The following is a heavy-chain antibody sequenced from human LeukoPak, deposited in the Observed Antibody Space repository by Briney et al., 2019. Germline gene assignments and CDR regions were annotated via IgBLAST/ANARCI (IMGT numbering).Heavy chain of an antibody. CDR2: IYPGDSDT. CDR3: ARHGGYYDSSGYYPPGDY. V-gene: IGHV5-51*01. J-gene: IGHJ4*02. D-gene: IGHD3-22*01. Sequence: GESLKISCKGSGYSFTSYWIGWVRQMPRKGLEWMGIIYPGDSDTRYSRSFQGQVTISADKSISTAYLQWSSLKASDTAMYYCARHGGYYDSSGYYPPGDYWGQGTLVTVSS. CDR1: GYSFTSYW.